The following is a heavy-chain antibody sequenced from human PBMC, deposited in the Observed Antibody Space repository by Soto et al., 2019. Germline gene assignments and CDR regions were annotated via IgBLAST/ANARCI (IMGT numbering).Heavy chain of an antibody. D-gene: IGHD6-19*01. Sequence: GGSLRLSCAASGFTFSSYGMHWVRQAPGKGLEWVAVIWYDGSNKYYADSVKGRFTISRDNSKNTLYLQMNSLRAEDTAVYYCARDMKAGTGGWFDPWGQGTLVTVSS. CDR3: ARDMKAGTGGWFDP. CDR2: IWYDGSNK. CDR1: GFTFSSYG. J-gene: IGHJ5*02. V-gene: IGHV3-33*01.